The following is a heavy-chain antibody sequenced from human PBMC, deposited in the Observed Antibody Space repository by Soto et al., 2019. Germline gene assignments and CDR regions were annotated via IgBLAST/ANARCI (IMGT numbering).Heavy chain of an antibody. CDR3: ARVKLTIAAAGTPHYFDY. J-gene: IGHJ4*02. CDR2: IYYSGST. Sequence: PSETLSLTCTVSGGSISSGGYYWSWIRQHPGKGLEWIGYIYYSGSTYYNPSLKSRVTISVDTSKNQFSLKLSSVTAADTAVYYCARVKLTIAAAGTPHYFDYWGQGTLVTVSS. D-gene: IGHD6-13*01. CDR1: GGSISSGGYY. V-gene: IGHV4-31*03.